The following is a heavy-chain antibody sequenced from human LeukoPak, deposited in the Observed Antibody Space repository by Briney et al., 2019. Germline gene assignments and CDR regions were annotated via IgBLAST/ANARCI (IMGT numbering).Heavy chain of an antibody. CDR2: INPSGGST. CDR3: ARGPATGTAWPSDY. V-gene: IGHV1-46*01. CDR1: GYTFTSYY. J-gene: IGHJ4*02. Sequence: ASVTVSCKASGYTFTSYYLHWVRQAPGQGLEWMGIINPSGGSTRYAQKFQDRVTMTRDTSASTLYMELSSLSSEDTAVYYCARGPATGTAWPSDYWGQGSLVTVSS. D-gene: IGHD6-13*01.